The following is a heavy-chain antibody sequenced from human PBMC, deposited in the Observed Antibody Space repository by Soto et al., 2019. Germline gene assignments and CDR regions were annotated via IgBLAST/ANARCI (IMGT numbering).Heavy chain of an antibody. J-gene: IGHJ4*02. CDR2: IDPKSGGT. Sequence: QLQLVQSGAEVPKPGASVKVSCKISGPTFIAYYIHWVRQAPGQGLEWMGWIDPKSGGTTSEQKFLGRVTMTRDTSINTAYMELNRLTSDDTAVYYCARVSVDVPEWGQGTLISVSS. CDR3: ARVSVDVPE. D-gene: IGHD5-12*01. CDR1: GPTFIAYY. V-gene: IGHV1-2*02.